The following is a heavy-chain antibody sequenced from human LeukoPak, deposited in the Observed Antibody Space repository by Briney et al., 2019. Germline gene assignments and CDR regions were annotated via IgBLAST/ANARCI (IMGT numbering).Heavy chain of an antibody. V-gene: IGHV4-39*07. Sequence: ASETLSLTCTVSGDSFSSVTDYWAWIRQPPGKGLEWIASGDYSGGTYYNPSLESRVAISADMSKNQFSLKLTSVTGADTAVYYCAGERGEEYSSGWYKRNYFDNWGQGIRVTVSS. CDR3: AGERGEEYSSGWYKRNYFDN. D-gene: IGHD6-19*01. CDR2: GDYSGGT. CDR1: GDSFSSVTDY. J-gene: IGHJ4*02.